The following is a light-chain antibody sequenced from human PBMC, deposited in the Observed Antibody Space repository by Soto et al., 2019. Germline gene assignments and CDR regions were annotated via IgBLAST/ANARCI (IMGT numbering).Light chain of an antibody. J-gene: IGKJ1*01. Sequence: DIQMTQSPATLSASVGDRVTITCRASQSISTWLAWYQQKPGKAPKLLIYKASTLESGVPSRISGSGSGTEFTLTISSLQPDDFATYYCHQYNSYSFGQGTKVDIK. V-gene: IGKV1-5*03. CDR1: QSISTW. CDR2: KAS. CDR3: HQYNSYS.